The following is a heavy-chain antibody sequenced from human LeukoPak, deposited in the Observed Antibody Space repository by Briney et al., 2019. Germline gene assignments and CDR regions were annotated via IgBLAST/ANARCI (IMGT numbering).Heavy chain of an antibody. CDR3: ARGHYGDYLFDY. V-gene: IGHV3-33*01. CDR1: GFTYGSYG. J-gene: IGHJ4*02. D-gene: IGHD4-17*01. Sequence: GGSLRLSCAASGFTYGSYGMHWVRQAPGKGLEWVAHIWYDGSNQYYADSVKGRFTISRDNSKNTLYLQMNSLRAEDTAVYYCARGHYGDYLFDYWGQGTLVTVSS. CDR2: IWYDGSNQ.